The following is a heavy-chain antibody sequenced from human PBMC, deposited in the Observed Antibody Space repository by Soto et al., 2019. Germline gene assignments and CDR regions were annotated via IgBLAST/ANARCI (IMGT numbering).Heavy chain of an antibody. Sequence: QVQLVQSGAEVKKPGASVKVSCKVSGYTLTELSMHWVRQAPGKGLEWMGGFDPEDGETIYAQKFQGRVTMTEETSTDTAYMELSSLRSEDTAVYYCATMGDGYNYASGDYWGQGTLVTVSS. J-gene: IGHJ4*02. CDR2: FDPEDGET. V-gene: IGHV1-24*01. D-gene: IGHD5-12*01. CDR3: ATMGDGYNYASGDY. CDR1: GYTLTELS.